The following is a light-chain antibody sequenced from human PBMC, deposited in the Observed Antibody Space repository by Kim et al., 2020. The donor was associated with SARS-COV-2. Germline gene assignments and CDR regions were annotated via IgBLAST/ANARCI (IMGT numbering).Light chain of an antibody. CDR2: AAS. CDR3: QKYYSDPL. Sequence: AAYVGDRVTIACRASQDISNYLAWYQQKPGKVPKLLIYAASTLQSGVSSRFGGTGSGTDFTLTISSLQPEDVATYYCQKYYSDPLFGQGTKVDIK. V-gene: IGKV1-27*01. CDR1: QDISNY. J-gene: IGKJ1*01.